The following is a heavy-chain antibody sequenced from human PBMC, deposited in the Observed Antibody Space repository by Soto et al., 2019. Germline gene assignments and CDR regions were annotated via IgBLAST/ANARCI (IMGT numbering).Heavy chain of an antibody. D-gene: IGHD1-7*01. V-gene: IGHV4-4*02. CDR1: GGSFASNNW. Sequence: SETLSLTCAVSGGSFASNNWWTWVRQPPGQGLEWIGEIYRTGSTNYNPSLKSRVTISLDKSENQFSLKVTSLTAADTAVYYCASRDPGTSVDYWGQGALVTVSS. CDR3: ASRDPGTSVDY. CDR2: IYRTGST. J-gene: IGHJ4*02.